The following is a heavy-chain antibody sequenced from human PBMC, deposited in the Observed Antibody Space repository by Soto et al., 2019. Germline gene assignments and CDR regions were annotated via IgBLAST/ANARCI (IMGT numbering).Heavy chain of an antibody. CDR3: ARARVDTAMVTADYYGMDV. J-gene: IGHJ6*02. CDR2: INHSGST. D-gene: IGHD5-18*01. V-gene: IGHV4-34*01. CDR1: GGSFSGYY. Sequence: SLTCAVYGGSFSGYYWSWIRQPPGKGLEWIGEINHSGSTNYNPSLKSRVTISVDTSKNQFSLKLSSVTAADTAVYYCARARVDTAMVTADYYGMDVWGQGTTVTVSS.